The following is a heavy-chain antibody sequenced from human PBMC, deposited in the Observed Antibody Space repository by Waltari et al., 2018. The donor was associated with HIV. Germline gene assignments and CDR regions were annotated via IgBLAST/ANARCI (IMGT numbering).Heavy chain of an antibody. CDR2: RNHSGRT. CDR1: GGSFSGYY. D-gene: IGHD5-12*01. Sequence: QVQLQQWGAGLLKPSETLSLTCAVYGGSFSGYYWSWIRHPPGKGQEWFGERNHSGRTNHNTSCKRRVTISADTAKNQFSLKVNSGTAADTAVYYCARGEEGYSGYDLSWFDTWGQGTLVTVSS. V-gene: IGHV4-34*01. CDR3: ARGEEGYSGYDLSWFDT. J-gene: IGHJ5*02.